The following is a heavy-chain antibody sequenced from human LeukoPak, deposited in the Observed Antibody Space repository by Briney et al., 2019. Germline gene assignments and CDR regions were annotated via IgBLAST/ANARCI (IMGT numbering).Heavy chain of an antibody. Sequence: GGSLRLSCAASGFTFSSYWMHWVRQAPGKGLVWVSRINTDGTTTNYADSVKGRFTVSRDNAKSTLYLQLSSLSADDTAVYYCGMDSTGYYDYWGQGTLVTVSS. D-gene: IGHD3-22*01. CDR2: INTDGTTT. CDR1: GFTFSSYW. CDR3: GMDSTGYYDY. J-gene: IGHJ4*02. V-gene: IGHV3-74*01.